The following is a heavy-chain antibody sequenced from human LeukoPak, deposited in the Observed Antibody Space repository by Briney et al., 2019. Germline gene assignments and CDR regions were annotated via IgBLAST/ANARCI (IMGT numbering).Heavy chain of an antibody. CDR2: IGEDGSQK. CDR1: GFTFSNYW. J-gene: IGHJ4*02. Sequence: GGSLRLSCAASGFTFSNYWTSWVRQAPGKGLEWVANIGEDGSQKYYVDSLKGRFTISRDNAKNSLYLQMNSLRVEDTAVYYCVRAGDWGQGTLVTVSS. CDR3: VRAGD. V-gene: IGHV3-7*01.